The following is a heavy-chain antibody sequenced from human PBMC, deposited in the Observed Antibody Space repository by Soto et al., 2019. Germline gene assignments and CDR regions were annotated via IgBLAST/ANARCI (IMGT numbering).Heavy chain of an antibody. D-gene: IGHD4-4*01. J-gene: IGHJ3*02. CDR3: ATWPLQEHAFDI. CDR1: GFTFSGKKY. V-gene: IGHV3-53*01. CDR2: LYSTDGT. Sequence: GGSLRLSCAASGFTFSGKKYLTWVRQAPGKGLEWVSALYSTDGTYYADSVKGRFSTSKDNTKNTFYLQLNSLRPDDTAVYHCATWPLQEHAFDIWGLGTMVTVSS.